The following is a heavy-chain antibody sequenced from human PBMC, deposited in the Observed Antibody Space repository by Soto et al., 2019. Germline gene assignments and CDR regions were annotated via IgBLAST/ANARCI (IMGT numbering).Heavy chain of an antibody. Sequence: SLRLSCAASGFTFTDYALSWVRQAPGKGLEWVATISGIGGSTYLADSVKGRLSISRDNSKNTVSLLMNSLRAEDTAVYFCARGTSGYISSWYYFDYWGRGTLVT. D-gene: IGHD6-13*01. CDR1: GFTFTDYA. CDR2: ISGIGGST. V-gene: IGHV3-23*01. J-gene: IGHJ4*02. CDR3: ARGTSGYISSWYYFDY.